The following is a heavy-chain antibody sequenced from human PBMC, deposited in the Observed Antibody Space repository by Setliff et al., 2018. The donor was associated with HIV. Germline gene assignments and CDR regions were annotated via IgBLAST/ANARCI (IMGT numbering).Heavy chain of an antibody. CDR3: ARVFWPYSSSRFDY. CDR1: GFTFTSYG. D-gene: IGHD6-6*01. J-gene: IGHJ4*02. V-gene: IGHV1-18*01. Sequence: ASVKVSCKTPGFTFTSYGITGVRQAPGQGLEWMGWISTYNGHTNYAQKLQGGANITTDTSTSTAYMELRSLRSDDTAVYYCARVFWPYSSSRFDYCGQGTLFTVSS. CDR2: ISTYNGHT.